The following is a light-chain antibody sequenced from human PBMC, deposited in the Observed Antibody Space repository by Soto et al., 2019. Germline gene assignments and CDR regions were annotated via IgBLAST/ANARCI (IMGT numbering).Light chain of an antibody. V-gene: IGKV3-15*01. J-gene: IGKJ4*01. CDR1: RSISTY. CDR3: QQYNNWPLT. CDR2: GAS. Sequence: VLTQSPATLSLSPGERATLSCRASRSISTYLAWYQQKPGQAPRLLIYGASTRATGIPARFSGSGSGTEFTLTISSLQSEDFAVYYCQQYNNWPLTFGGGTKVEIK.